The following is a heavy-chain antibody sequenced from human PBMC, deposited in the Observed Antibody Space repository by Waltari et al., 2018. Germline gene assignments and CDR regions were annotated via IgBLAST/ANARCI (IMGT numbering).Heavy chain of an antibody. CDR1: GGSFSGYY. CDR2: INHSGRT. Sequence: QVQLQQWGAGLLKPSETLSLTCAVYGGSFSGYYWSWIRQPPGKGLEWIGEINHSGRTNYHPSLKSRVTISVDTSKNQFSLKLSSVTAADTAVYYCASEYMSSPWGYWGQGTLVTVSS. CDR3: ASEYMSSPWGY. V-gene: IGHV4-34*01. D-gene: IGHD3-16*01. J-gene: IGHJ4*02.